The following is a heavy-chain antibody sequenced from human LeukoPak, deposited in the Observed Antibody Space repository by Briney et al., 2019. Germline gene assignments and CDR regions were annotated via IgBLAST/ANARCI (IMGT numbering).Heavy chain of an antibody. J-gene: IGHJ2*01. CDR3: AKANGWYGRGYFDL. CDR2: IYYNGNT. CDR1: DGSINSYY. D-gene: IGHD6-19*01. Sequence: SETLSLTCSVSDGSINSYYWNWIRRPPGKGLEWIGYIYYNGNTNYSPSLKSRVTMSVDTSKNLFSLKVSSVTAADTAVYYCAKANGWYGRGYFDLWGRGTLVSVSS. V-gene: IGHV4-59*01.